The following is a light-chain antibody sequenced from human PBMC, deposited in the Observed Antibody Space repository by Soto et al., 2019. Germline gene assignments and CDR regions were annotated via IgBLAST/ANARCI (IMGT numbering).Light chain of an antibody. Sequence: DIQMTQSPSILSASVGDRVTLTCRASQSIRSWLAWYQQKPGNAPKLLIYDASSLESGVPSRFSGRRSGTEFTLTIAGLQPEDVAAYYCQQYENYSPLTFGGGTKVEIK. V-gene: IGKV1-5*01. CDR2: DAS. CDR1: QSIRSW. J-gene: IGKJ4*01. CDR3: QQYENYSPLT.